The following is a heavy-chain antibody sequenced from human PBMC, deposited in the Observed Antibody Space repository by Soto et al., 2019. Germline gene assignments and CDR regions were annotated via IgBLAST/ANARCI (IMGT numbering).Heavy chain of an antibody. Sequence: GGSLRLSCAASGFTVSSNYMSWVRQAPGKGLEWVSIIYSGGSTYYADSVKGRLTISRDNSKNTLYLQMNSLRAEDTAVYYCARVVVVATDYFDYWGQGTLVTVSS. CDR3: ARVVVVATDYFDY. CDR1: GFTVSSNY. J-gene: IGHJ4*02. D-gene: IGHD2-15*01. V-gene: IGHV3-66*01. CDR2: IYSGGST.